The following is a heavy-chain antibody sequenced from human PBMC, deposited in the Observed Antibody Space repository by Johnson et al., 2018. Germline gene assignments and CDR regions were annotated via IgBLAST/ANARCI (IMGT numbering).Heavy chain of an antibody. V-gene: IGHV3-23*04. CDR1: GFTFSSYA. Sequence: VQLVQSGGGLLQSGGSLRLSCAASGFTFSSYAMSWVRQAPGKGLEWVSAISGRGSSAYYADSVKGRFTVSRDNSKNTLYLQMNSLRAEDTAVYYCARHRGSDSSSSGHAFDIWGQGTMVTVSS. D-gene: IGHD6-6*01. CDR3: ARHRGSDSSSSGHAFDI. J-gene: IGHJ3*02. CDR2: ISGRGSSA.